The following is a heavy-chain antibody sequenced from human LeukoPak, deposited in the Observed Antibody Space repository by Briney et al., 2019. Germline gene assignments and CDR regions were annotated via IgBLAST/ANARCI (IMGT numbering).Heavy chain of an antibody. CDR3: ARVQSGVILAYDV. Sequence: GGSLRLSCAASGMIFSNFWMSWVRQAPGKGLEWAASVKADGTEKYYVDAVKGRFNISRDNAKNLVFVEMNSLRAEDTATYYCARVQSGVILAYDVWGQGTMVTVAS. V-gene: IGHV3-7*03. D-gene: IGHD7-27*01. J-gene: IGHJ3*01. CDR2: VKADGTEK. CDR1: GMIFSNFW.